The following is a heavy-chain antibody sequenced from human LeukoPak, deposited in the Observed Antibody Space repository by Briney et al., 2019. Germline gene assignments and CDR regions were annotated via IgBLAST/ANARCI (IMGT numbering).Heavy chain of an antibody. Sequence: SETLSLTCTVSGGSISNSSYYWGWIRQPPGKGLEWIGTIYYTGVTYYNPSLKSRVTISVDTSKNQFSLNLSSVTAADTAVYYCATTRIAAAAPYYYYYYGMDVWGQGTTVTVSS. CDR3: ATTRIAAAAPYYYYYYGMDV. J-gene: IGHJ6*02. D-gene: IGHD6-13*01. V-gene: IGHV4-39*07. CDR1: GGSISNSSYY. CDR2: IYYTGVT.